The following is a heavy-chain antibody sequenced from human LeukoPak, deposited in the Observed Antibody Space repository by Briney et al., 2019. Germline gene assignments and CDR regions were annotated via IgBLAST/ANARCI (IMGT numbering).Heavy chain of an antibody. CDR3: ARVMTRIVVVPAAAEWFDP. CDR2: IYYSGST. CDR1: GGSISSGGYY. D-gene: IGHD2-2*01. V-gene: IGHV4-31*03. Sequence: SETLPLTCTVSGGSISSGGYYWSWIRQHPGKGLEWIGYIYYSGSTYYNPSLKSRVTISVDTSKNQFSLKLSSVTAADTAVYYCARVMTRIVVVPAAAEWFDPWGQGTLVTVSS. J-gene: IGHJ5*02.